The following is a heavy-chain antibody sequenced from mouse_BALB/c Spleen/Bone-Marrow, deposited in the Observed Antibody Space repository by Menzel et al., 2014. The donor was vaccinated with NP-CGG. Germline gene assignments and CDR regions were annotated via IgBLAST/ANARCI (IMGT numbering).Heavy chain of an antibody. V-gene: IGHV1-67*01. CDR1: GYTFTDYA. D-gene: IGHD2-4*01. Sequence: QVQLQQSGPELVRPGVSVKISCKGSGYTFTDYAMHWVKQSHAKSLEWIGVISTYSGNTIYNQKFKGKATMTVDKSSSTAYMELARLTSEDSAIYYCARGSMITTDWFAYWGQGTLVTVSA. CDR2: ISTYSGNT. CDR3: ARGSMITTDWFAY. J-gene: IGHJ3*01.